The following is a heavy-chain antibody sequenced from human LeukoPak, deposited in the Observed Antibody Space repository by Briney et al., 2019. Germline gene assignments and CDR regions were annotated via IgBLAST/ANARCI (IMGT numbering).Heavy chain of an antibody. CDR1: GFTFSSYG. D-gene: IGHD4-11*01. V-gene: IGHV3-33*01. Sequence: PGRCLRLSCAASGFTFSSYGMHWVRQAPGKGLEWGAVIWYDGSNKYYADSVKGRFTISRDNSKNTLYLQMNSLRAEDTAVYYCARAYSNYGTPWYMDVWGKGTTVTVSS. CDR3: ARAYSNYGTPWYMDV. CDR2: IWYDGSNK. J-gene: IGHJ6*03.